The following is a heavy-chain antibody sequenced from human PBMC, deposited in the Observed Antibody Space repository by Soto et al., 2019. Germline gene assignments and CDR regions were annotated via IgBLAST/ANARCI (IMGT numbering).Heavy chain of an antibody. CDR2: INPNSGGT. CDR3: ARETIAAAYSYYSYGMDV. J-gene: IGHJ6*02. Sequence: WASVKVSCKASGYTFTGYYMHWVRQAPGQGLEWMGWINPNSGGTNYAQKFQGRVTMTRDTSISTAYMELSRLRSDDTAVYYCARETIAAAYSYYSYGMDVWGQGTTVTVSS. V-gene: IGHV1-2*02. CDR1: GYTFTGYY. D-gene: IGHD6-13*01.